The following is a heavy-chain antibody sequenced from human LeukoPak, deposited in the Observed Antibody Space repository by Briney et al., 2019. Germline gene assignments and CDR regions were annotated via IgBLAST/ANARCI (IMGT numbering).Heavy chain of an antibody. J-gene: IGHJ4*02. Sequence: SETLSLTCAVYGGSFSGYYWSWIRQPPGKGLEWIGEINHSGSTNYNLSLKSRVTISVDTSKNQFSLKLSSVTAADTAVYYCARGHDIVVVVAATDRLAFDYWGQGTLVTVSS. D-gene: IGHD2-15*01. CDR3: ARGHDIVVVVAATDRLAFDY. CDR2: INHSGST. CDR1: GGSFSGYY. V-gene: IGHV4-34*01.